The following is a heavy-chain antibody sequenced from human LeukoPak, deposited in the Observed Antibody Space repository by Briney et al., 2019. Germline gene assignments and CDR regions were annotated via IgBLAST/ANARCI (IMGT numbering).Heavy chain of an antibody. CDR3: VRPGIAVPGGFVR. D-gene: IGHD6-19*01. J-gene: IGHJ5*02. Sequence: GGSLRLSCAASGFTFSSYWMHWVRQAPGKGLVWVSRINTDGSRTNYADSVKGRFTIHRDNAENTLYLQVNSLRAEDAAVYYCVRPGIAVPGGFVRWGQGTLVTV. V-gene: IGHV3-74*01. CDR1: GFTFSSYW. CDR2: INTDGSRT.